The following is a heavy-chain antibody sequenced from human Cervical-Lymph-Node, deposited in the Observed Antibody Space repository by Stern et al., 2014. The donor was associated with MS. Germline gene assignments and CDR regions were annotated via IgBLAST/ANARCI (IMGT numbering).Heavy chain of an antibody. CDR2: VIPFVGTS. CDR1: GG. D-gene: IGHD3-16*01. Sequence: QLVQSGAEVKKPGSSVKVSCKASGGISWVRQAPGQGLEWMGGVIPFVGTSNYAQKFQGRVTITADPATNTAYLELNSLRVDDTAVYYCARGGGDNWFDPWGQGTLVTVSS. V-gene: IGHV1-69*01. J-gene: IGHJ5*02. CDR3: ARGGGDNWFDP.